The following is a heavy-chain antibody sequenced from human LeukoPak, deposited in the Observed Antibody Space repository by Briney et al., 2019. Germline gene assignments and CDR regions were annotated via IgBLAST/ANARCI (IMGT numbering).Heavy chain of an antibody. Sequence: GGSLRLSCAGSGFTFSNYNMNWVRQAPGKGLEWVSSITSGSSYIYYADSVKGRFTISRDNAKNSLYLHINSLRAEDTAVYYCARDPYSGSYVDYYYYYYMDVWGKGTTVTISS. CDR2: ITSGSSYI. V-gene: IGHV3-21*01. J-gene: IGHJ6*03. CDR3: ARDPYSGSYVDYYYYYYMDV. CDR1: GFTFSNYN. D-gene: IGHD1-26*01.